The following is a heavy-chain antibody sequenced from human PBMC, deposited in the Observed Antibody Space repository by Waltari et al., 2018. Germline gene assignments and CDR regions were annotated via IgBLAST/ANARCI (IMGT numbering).Heavy chain of an antibody. CDR3: ARVNDYYDTNGAFFDI. CDR2: INHRGNT. V-gene: IGHV4-34*02. Sequence: QVQLQQWGAGLLKPSETLSLTCAVYGGSFSDNYWSWIRQPPGKGLEWVGQINHRGNTNYNPSLKTRVTISVDKSKNQFSLRLSSVTAADTAVYYCARVNDYYDTNGAFFDIWGQGTMVTVSS. CDR1: GGSFSDNY. D-gene: IGHD3-22*01. J-gene: IGHJ3*02.